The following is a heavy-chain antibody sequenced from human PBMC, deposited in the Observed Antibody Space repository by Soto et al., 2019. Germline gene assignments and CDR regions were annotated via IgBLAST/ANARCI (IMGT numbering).Heavy chain of an antibody. V-gene: IGHV1-24*01. CDR1: GCTLTELS. Sequence: ASVKVSCKVSGCTLTELSMHWVRQAPGKGLEWMGGFDPEDGETIYAQKFQGRVTMTEDTSTDTAYMELSSLRSEDTAVYYCATEGSRHWNSSVMDVWGKGTTVTVSS. CDR2: FDPEDGET. J-gene: IGHJ6*03. D-gene: IGHD1-7*01. CDR3: ATEGSRHWNSSVMDV.